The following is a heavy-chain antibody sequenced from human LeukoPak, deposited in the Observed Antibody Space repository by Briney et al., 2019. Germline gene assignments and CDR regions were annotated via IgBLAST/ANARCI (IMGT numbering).Heavy chain of an antibody. D-gene: IGHD6-19*01. J-gene: IGHJ4*02. CDR3: AKLKTSGGWAGVYFDY. CDR2: ISGSSDDT. V-gene: IGHV3-23*01. Sequence: SGGSLRLSCVTSGFTFSSYAMSWVRQAPGKGMEWVSAISGSSDDTKYTDSVKGRFTISRDNSKNTLYLQMNSLRAEDTAVYYCAKLKTSGGWAGVYFDYWGQGALVTVSS. CDR1: GFTFSSYA.